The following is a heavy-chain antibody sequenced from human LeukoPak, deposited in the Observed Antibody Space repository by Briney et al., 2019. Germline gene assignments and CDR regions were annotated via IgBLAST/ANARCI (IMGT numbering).Heavy chain of an antibody. CDR1: GFTVSSNY. D-gene: IGHD2-2*01. CDR3: ARGIAIIPAGVNDY. J-gene: IGHJ4*02. V-gene: IGHV3-74*01. CDR2: INSDGSST. Sequence: GGSLRLSCAASGFTVSSNYMSWVRQAPGKGLVWVSRINSDGSSTSYADSVKGRFTISRDNAKNTLYLQMNSLRAEDTAVYYCARGIAIIPAGVNDYWGQGTLVTVSS.